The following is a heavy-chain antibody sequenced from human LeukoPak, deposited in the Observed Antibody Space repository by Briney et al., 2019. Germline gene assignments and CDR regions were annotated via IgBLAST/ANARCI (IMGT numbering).Heavy chain of an antibody. CDR3: ARSAATDPFDY. CDR2: ISSSSSYI. CDR1: GFTFSNYA. J-gene: IGHJ4*02. Sequence: GGSLRLSCVASGFTFSNYAMHWVRQAPGKGLEWVSSISSSSSYIYYADSVKGRFTISRDNAKNSLYLQMNSLRAEDTAVYYCARSAATDPFDYWGQGTLVTVSS. D-gene: IGHD2-15*01. V-gene: IGHV3-21*01.